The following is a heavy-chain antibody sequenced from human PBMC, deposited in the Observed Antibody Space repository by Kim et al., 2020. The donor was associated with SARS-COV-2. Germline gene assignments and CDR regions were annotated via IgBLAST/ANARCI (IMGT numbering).Heavy chain of an antibody. V-gene: IGHV3-64D*09. J-gene: IGHJ5*02. Sequence: DSVKGRFTISRDNSKTTLYLQMSSLRAEDTAVYYCVKDPNSSSLINWFDPWGQGTLVTVSS. D-gene: IGHD6-13*01. CDR3: VKDPNSSSLINWFDP.